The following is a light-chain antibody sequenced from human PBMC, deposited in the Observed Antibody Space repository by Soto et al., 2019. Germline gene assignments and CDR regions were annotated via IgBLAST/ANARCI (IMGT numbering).Light chain of an antibody. J-gene: IGKJ3*01. CDR2: DAS. Sequence: EIVLTQSPATLCLSPGERSTLSFSASQSVSRNLAWYQQKPGQAPRLLIYDASNRATGIPARFSGSGSVTDFTLTISSLEPEDFAVYYCQQRSNWATFGPGTKVDIK. V-gene: IGKV3-11*01. CDR1: QSVSRN. CDR3: QQRSNWAT.